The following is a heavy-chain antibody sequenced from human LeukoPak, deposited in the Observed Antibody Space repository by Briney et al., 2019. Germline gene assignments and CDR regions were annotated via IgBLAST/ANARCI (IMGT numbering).Heavy chain of an antibody. CDR2: FDPEDGET. J-gene: IGHJ4*02. D-gene: IGHD6-19*01. CDR3: ATVAGTAYYFDY. V-gene: IGHV1-24*01. CDR1: GYTLTELS. Sequence: GASVKVSCKVSGYTLTELSMHRVRQAPGKGLEWMGGFDPEDGETIYAQKFQGRVTMTEDTSTDTAYMELSSLRSEDTAVYYCATVAGTAYYFDYWGQGTLVTVSS.